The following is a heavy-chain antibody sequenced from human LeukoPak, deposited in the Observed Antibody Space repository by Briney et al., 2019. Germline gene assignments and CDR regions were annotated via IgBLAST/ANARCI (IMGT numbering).Heavy chain of an antibody. CDR3: ARDQAGEYYYYYMDV. J-gene: IGHJ6*03. CDR2: ISSSVSTI. Sequence: GGSLRLSCAASGFTFSSYEMNWVRQAPGKGLGCVSYISSSVSTIYYADSVKGRFTIYRGNAKNSRYLQMSSLRAEEKAVYYCARDQAGEYYYYYMDVWGKGTTVTVSS. V-gene: IGHV3-48*03. D-gene: IGHD1-26*01. CDR1: GFTFSSYE.